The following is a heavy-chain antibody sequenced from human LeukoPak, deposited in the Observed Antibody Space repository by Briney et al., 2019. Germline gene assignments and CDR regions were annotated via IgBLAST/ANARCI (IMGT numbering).Heavy chain of an antibody. CDR2: INPNSGGT. D-gene: IGHD6-13*01. CDR3: ARDPYSSSFRNWFDP. Sequence: ASVKVSCKASGYTFTGYYMHWVRQAPGQGLEWVGWINPNSGGTNYAQKFQGRVTMTRDTSISTAYMELSRLRSDDTAVYYCARDPYSSSFRNWFDPWGQGTLVTVSS. CDR1: GYTFTGYY. V-gene: IGHV1-2*02. J-gene: IGHJ5*02.